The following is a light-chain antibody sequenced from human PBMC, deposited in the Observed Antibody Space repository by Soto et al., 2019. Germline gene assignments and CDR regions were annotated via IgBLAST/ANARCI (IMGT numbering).Light chain of an antibody. Sequence: AIRMTQSPSSLSASTGDRVTITCRASQGISSYLAWYQQKPGKAPKLLIYTASPLQSGVPSRFTRSGYGTDFTLTISCLKSEDFATYYRQQYNSYSPLPIGGGTKG. V-gene: IGKV1-8*01. CDR1: QGISSY. J-gene: IGKJ4*01. CDR3: QQYNSYSPLP. CDR2: TAS.